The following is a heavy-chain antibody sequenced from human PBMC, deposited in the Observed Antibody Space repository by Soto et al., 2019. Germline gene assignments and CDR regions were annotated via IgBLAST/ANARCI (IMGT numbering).Heavy chain of an antibody. CDR3: ARFDIAAPPPI. Sequence: PGGSLRLSCVASGFSFSNNWMHWVRHAPGKGPVWVSRISADGSDTHYADSVQGRFTISRDNAKNTLYLQMNTLSVEDAAVYYWARFDIAAPPPIWGQGTMVT. CDR1: GFSFSNNW. J-gene: IGHJ3*02. CDR2: ISADGSDT. D-gene: IGHD6-13*01. V-gene: IGHV3-74*01.